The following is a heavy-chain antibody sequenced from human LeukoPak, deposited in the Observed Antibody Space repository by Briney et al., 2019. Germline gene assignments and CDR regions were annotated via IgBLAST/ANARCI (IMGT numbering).Heavy chain of an antibody. J-gene: IGHJ4*02. Sequence: PGGSLRLSCAASGFXFSDYYMSWIRQAPGKGLEWVSYISSSSSYTNYADSVKGRFTISRDNAKNSLYLQMNSLRAEDTAVYYCARVPRITMVRGVIMAYYFDYWGQGTLVTVSS. CDR2: ISSSSSYT. D-gene: IGHD3-10*01. CDR3: ARVPRITMVRGVIMAYYFDY. CDR1: GFXFSDYY. V-gene: IGHV3-11*05.